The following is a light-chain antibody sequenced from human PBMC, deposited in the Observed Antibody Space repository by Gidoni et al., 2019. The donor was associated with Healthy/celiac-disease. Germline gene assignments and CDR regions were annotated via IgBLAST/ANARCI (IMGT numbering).Light chain of an antibody. Sequence: EIVLTQSPGTLSLSPGERATLSCRASQCVSSSYLAWYQQKPGQAPRLLIYGASSRATGIPDRFSGSGSGTEFTLTISRLEPEDFAVYYCQQYGSSLLTFGGGTKVEIK. V-gene: IGKV3-20*01. CDR2: GAS. J-gene: IGKJ4*01. CDR3: QQYGSSLLT. CDR1: QCVSSSY.